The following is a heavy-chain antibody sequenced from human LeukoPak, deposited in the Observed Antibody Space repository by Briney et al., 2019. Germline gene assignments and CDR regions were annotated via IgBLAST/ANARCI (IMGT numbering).Heavy chain of an antibody. CDR1: GYTLTELS. CDR2: FDPEDGET. V-gene: IGHV1-24*01. Sequence: ASVKVSCKVSGYTLTELSMHWVRQAPGKGLEWMGGFDPEDGETIYAQKFQGRVTMTEDTSTDTAYMELSGLRSEDTAVYYCATGEPTAMVDEYYFDYWGQGTLVTVSS. CDR3: ATGEPTAMVDEYYFDY. D-gene: IGHD5-18*01. J-gene: IGHJ4*02.